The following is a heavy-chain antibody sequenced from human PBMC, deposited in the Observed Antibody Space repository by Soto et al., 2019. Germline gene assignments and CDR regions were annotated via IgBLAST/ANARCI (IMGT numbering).Heavy chain of an antibody. Sequence: ESLKISCKGSGSSFSTYWICWVRQMPGKGREGMGSIYPGDSDTRYSPAFQGQVTISADKSLTTAYLQWSSLKASDTAMYYRARRHSGYEYFEYWGQGTLVTVSS. V-gene: IGHV5-51*01. CDR2: IYPGDSDT. CDR1: GSSFSTYW. J-gene: IGHJ4*02. CDR3: ARRHSGYEYFEY. D-gene: IGHD5-12*01.